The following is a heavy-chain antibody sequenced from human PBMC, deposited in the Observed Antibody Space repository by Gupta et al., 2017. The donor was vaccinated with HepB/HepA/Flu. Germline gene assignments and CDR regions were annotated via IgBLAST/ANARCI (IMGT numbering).Heavy chain of an antibody. CDR1: GSIFSGYG. CDR2: IWYDGSKE. Sequence: VQXVESGGGVXXXXRSLXXXCAAXGSIFSGYGMHWVRQAPGKRLEWVAVIWYDGSKEYYTDSVKGRFTISRDNSKNTLFLQMNSLRAEDTAVYYCARGRGSLTYYFDYWGQGTLVTVSS. D-gene: IGHD2/OR15-2a*01. V-gene: IGHV3-33*01. CDR3: ARGRGSLTYYFDY. J-gene: IGHJ4*02.